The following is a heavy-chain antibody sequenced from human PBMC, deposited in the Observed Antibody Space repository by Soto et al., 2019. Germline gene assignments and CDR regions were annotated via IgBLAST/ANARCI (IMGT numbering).Heavy chain of an antibody. Sequence: QVQLQQWGAGLLKPSETLSLTCAVYGGSFSGYYWSWIRQPPGKGLERIGEINHSGSTNYNPSLKSRVTTSVDTSKNQFSLKLSSVTTADTAVYYCASRYSSSWYRTYNFDYWGQGTLVTVSS. J-gene: IGHJ4*02. CDR1: GGSFSGYY. CDR2: INHSGST. V-gene: IGHV4-34*01. CDR3: ASRYSSSWYRTYNFDY. D-gene: IGHD6-13*01.